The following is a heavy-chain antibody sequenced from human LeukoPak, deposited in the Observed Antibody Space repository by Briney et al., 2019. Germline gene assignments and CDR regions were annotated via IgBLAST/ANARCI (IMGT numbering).Heavy chain of an antibody. CDR1: GYTFTGYY. CDR2: INPNSGGT. V-gene: IGHV1-2*02. J-gene: IGHJ6*02. Sequence: ASVKVSCKASGYTFTGYYMHWVRQAPGQGLEWMGWINPNSGGTNYAQKFQGRVTITRDTSISTAYMELSRLRSDDTAVYYCASGSYIYYYYGMDVWGQGTTVTVSS. CDR3: ASGSYIYYYYGMDV. D-gene: IGHD1-26*01.